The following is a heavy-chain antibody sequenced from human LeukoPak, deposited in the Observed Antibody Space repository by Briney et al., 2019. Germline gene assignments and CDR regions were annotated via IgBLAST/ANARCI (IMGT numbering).Heavy chain of an antibody. Sequence: GGSLTLSCAASGFTFSSYGMHWVRQAPGKGLEWVAVIWYDGSNKYYADSVKGRFTISRDNSKNTLYLQMNSLRAEDTAVYYCAKDFFYYYDSSGYYPFDYWGQGTLVTVSS. D-gene: IGHD3-22*01. J-gene: IGHJ4*02. CDR3: AKDFFYYYDSSGYYPFDY. V-gene: IGHV3-33*06. CDR1: GFTFSSYG. CDR2: IWYDGSNK.